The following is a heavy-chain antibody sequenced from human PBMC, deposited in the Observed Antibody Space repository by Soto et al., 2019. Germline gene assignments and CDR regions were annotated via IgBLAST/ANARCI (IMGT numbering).Heavy chain of an antibody. J-gene: IGHJ4*02. Sequence: PSETLSLTCTFSGGSIYNYYWSWIRQPAGKGLEWIGQIYSTGSTKYNPSLKSRVTTSIDTSRKQFSLKLTSVSAADTAVYYCARNTSGRNFDYWGQGTQVTVSS. CDR2: IYSTGST. D-gene: IGHD6-19*01. CDR3: ARNTSGRNFDY. V-gene: IGHV4-4*07. CDR1: GGSIYNYY.